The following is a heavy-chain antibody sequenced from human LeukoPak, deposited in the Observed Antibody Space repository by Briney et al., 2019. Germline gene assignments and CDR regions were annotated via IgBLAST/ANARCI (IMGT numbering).Heavy chain of an antibody. V-gene: IGHV1-46*01. CDR2: INPSGGST. CDR3: ANSPGSASFFDY. J-gene: IGHJ4*02. CDR1: GYTFTSYY. Sequence: ASVKVSCKASGYTFTSYYMHWVRQAPGQGLEWMGIINPSGGSTSYAQKFQGRVTMTRDTSTSTVYMELSSLRAEDTAVYYCANSPGSASFFDYWGQGTLVTVSS. D-gene: IGHD6-6*01.